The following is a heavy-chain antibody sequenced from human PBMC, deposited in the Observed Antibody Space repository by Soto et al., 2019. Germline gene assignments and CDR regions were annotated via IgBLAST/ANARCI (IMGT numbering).Heavy chain of an antibody. CDR1: GYTFTSYA. D-gene: IGHD2-21*02. CDR3: ARSIVVVTALDY. J-gene: IGHJ4*02. CDR2: INAGNGNT. V-gene: IGHV1-3*05. Sequence: QVQLVQSGAEEKKPGASVKVSCKASGYTFTSYAMHWVRQAPGQRLEGMGWINAGNGNTKYSQKFQGRVIITRDTSASTAYMELSSLRSEDTAVYYCARSIVVVTALDYWGQGTLVTVSS.